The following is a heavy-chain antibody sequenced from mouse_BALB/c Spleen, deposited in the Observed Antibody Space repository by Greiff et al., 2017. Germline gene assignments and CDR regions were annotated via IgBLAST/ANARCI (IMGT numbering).Heavy chain of an antibody. J-gene: IGHJ3*01. V-gene: IGHV2-2*02. CDR3: ASTAWFAY. CDR2: IWSGGST. CDR1: GFSLTSYG. Sequence: VQLVESGPGLVQPSQSLSITCTVSGFSLTSYGVHWVRQSPGKGLEWLGVIWSGGSTDYNAVFISRLSISKDNSKSQVFFKMNSLQANDTAIYYCASTAWFAYWGQGTLVTVSA. D-gene: IGHD1-1*01.